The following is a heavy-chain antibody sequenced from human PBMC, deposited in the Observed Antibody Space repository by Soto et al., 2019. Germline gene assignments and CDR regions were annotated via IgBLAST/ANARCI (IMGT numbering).Heavy chain of an antibody. CDR1: GDSVSSNSAA. Sequence: SQTLSLTCAISGDSVSSNSAAWNWIRQSPSRGLEWLGRTYYRSKWYNDYAVSVKSRITINPDTSKNQFSLQLNSVTPEDTAVYYCARDCSSTSCYMGGGYYYYGMDVWGRGTTVTVSS. CDR2: TYYRSKWYN. V-gene: IGHV6-1*01. CDR3: ARDCSSTSCYMGGGYYYYGMDV. D-gene: IGHD2-2*02. J-gene: IGHJ6*02.